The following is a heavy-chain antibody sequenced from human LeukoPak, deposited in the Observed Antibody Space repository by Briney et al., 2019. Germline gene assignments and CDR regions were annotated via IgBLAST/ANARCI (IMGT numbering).Heavy chain of an antibody. CDR3: ARGDDYYYMDV. J-gene: IGHJ6*03. CDR2: MHPSGST. V-gene: IGHV4-4*07. Sequence: SETLSLTCTVSGGSINNYYWSWIRQPAEKGLEWIGRMHPSGSTNYNPSLKSRVTMSVDTSKNQFSLKLSSVTAADTAVYYCARGDDYYYMDVWGKGTTVTVSS. CDR1: GGSINNYY.